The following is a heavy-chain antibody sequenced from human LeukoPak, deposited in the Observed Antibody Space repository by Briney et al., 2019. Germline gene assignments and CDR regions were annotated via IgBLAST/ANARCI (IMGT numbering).Heavy chain of an antibody. CDR2: IWYDGSNK. D-gene: IGHD2-2*01. CDR3: AREKLGYCSSTSCYSDYYGMDV. CDR1: GFTFSSYG. J-gene: IGHJ6*02. V-gene: IGHV3-33*01. Sequence: GGSLRLSCAASGFTFSSYGMHWVRQAPGKGLEWVAVIWYDGSNKYYADSVKGRFTISRDNSKNTLYLQMNSLRAEDTAVYYCAREKLGYCSSTSCYSDYYGMDVWGRGTTVTVSS.